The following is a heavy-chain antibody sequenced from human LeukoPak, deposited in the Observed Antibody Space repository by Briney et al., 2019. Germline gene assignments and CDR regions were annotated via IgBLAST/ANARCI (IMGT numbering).Heavy chain of an antibody. J-gene: IGHJ5*02. CDR1: GYTFTSYY. D-gene: IGHD2-2*01. CDR2: INPSGGST. Sequence: ASVKVSCKASGYTFTSYYMHWVRQAPGQGLEWMGIINPSGGSTSYAQKFQGRVTMTRDMSTSTVYMELSSLRSEDTAVYYCAREDSPPLGYCSSTSCRNWFDPRGQGTLVTVSS. V-gene: IGHV1-46*01. CDR3: AREDSPPLGYCSSTSCRNWFDP.